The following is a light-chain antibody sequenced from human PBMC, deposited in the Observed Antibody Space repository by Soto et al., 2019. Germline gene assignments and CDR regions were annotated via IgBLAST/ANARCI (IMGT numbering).Light chain of an antibody. CDR1: QSVSSN. V-gene: IGKV3-15*01. J-gene: IGKJ1*01. CDR3: QQYNNWPGT. CDR2: GAS. Sequence: EIVMTQSPATLSVSPGERATLSCRASQSVSSNLAWYQQKPGQAPRLLIYGASTRATGIPARFSGSGSGTEFTPNISSLQSEDFAVYYCQQYNNWPGTFGQGTNVKIK.